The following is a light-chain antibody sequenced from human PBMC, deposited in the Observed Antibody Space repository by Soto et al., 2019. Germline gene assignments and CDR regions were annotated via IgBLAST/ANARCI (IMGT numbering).Light chain of an antibody. Sequence: EIVMTQSPATLSVSPGERATLSCRASQRISINLAWYQQKPGQAPRLLIYGASTRATGIPARFSGSGSGTEFTLTISSLQSEDFAVYYCQHYHNWPPWTFGQGTKVEIK. CDR1: QRISIN. CDR2: GAS. J-gene: IGKJ1*01. V-gene: IGKV3-15*01. CDR3: QHYHNWPPWT.